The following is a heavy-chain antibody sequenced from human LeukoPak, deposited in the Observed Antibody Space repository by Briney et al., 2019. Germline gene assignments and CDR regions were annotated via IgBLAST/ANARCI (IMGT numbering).Heavy chain of an antibody. CDR3: ARANMGLQRAFDI. D-gene: IGHD6-25*01. V-gene: IGHV1-2*02. J-gene: IGHJ3*02. CDR2: VNPNSGGT. Sequence: ASVKVSCKASGYTFTGYYMHWVRQAPGQGLEWMGWVNPNSGGTNYAQKFQGRVTMTRDTSISTAYMELSRLRSDDTAVYYCARANMGLQRAFDIWGQGTMVTVSS. CDR1: GYTFTGYY.